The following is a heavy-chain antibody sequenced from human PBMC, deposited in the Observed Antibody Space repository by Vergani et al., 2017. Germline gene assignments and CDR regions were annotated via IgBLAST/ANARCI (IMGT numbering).Heavy chain of an antibody. J-gene: IGHJ6*02. CDR3: ARDHDGMDV. CDR2: IYYSGST. V-gene: IGHV4-59*01. CDR1: GGSISSYY. Sequence: QVQLQESGPGLVKPSETLSLTCTFSGGSISSYYWSWIRQPPGKGLEWIGYIYYSGSTNYNPSLKSRVTISVDTSKNQFSLKLSSVTAADTAVYYCARDHDGMDVWGQGTTVTVSS.